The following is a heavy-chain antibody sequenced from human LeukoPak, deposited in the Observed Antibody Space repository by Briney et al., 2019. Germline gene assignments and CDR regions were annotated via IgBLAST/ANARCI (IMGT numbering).Heavy chain of an antibody. Sequence: PGGSLRLSCAASGFTFSSSAMSWVRQAPGKGLEWVSPISGSDSSTHYADSVKGRFTISRDNSKNTLYLQMNSLRAEDTAVYYCAKEILHKWETVRLFDPWGQGTLVTVSS. V-gene: IGHV3-23*01. CDR1: GFTFSSSA. CDR2: ISGSDSST. J-gene: IGHJ5*02. CDR3: AKEILHKWETVRLFDP. D-gene: IGHD1-26*01.